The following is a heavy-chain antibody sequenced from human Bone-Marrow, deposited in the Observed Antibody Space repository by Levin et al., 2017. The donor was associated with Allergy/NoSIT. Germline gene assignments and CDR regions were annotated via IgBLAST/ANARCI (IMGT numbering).Heavy chain of an antibody. CDR2: VSSGGGGTI. CDR3: ARQGSGWVFDS. D-gene: IGHD6-19*01. V-gene: IGHV3-48*03. CDR1: GFTFDNSD. Sequence: QSGGSLRLSCVASGFTFDNSDMNWVRQAPGKGLQWVSYVSSGGGGTIHYAASVRCRFIVSRDNAKKSLYLQMNSLRAEDTAVYSCARQGSGWVFDSWGQGIQVTVSS. J-gene: IGHJ4*02.